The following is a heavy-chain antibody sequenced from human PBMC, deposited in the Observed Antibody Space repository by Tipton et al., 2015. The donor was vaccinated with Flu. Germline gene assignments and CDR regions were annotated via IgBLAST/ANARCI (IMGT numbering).Heavy chain of an antibody. CDR2: IYYSGST. D-gene: IGHD6-13*01. CDR3: ARVSSSSSWSQDWYFDL. CDR1: GGSISSYY. Sequence: TLSLTCTVSGGSISSYYWSWIRQPPGKGLEWIGYIYYSGSTNYNPSLKSRDNISVDTSKNQFSLKLSSVTAADTAVYYCARVSSSSSWSQDWYFDLWGRGTLVTVSS. V-gene: IGHV4-59*01. J-gene: IGHJ2*01.